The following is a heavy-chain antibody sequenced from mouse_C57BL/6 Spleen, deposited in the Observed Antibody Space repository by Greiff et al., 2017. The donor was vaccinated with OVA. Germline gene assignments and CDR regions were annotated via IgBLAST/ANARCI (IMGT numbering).Heavy chain of an antibody. Sequence: QVQLQQPGAELVKPGASVKLSCKASGYTFTSYWMHWVKQRPGQGLEWIGMIHPNSGSTNYNEKFKSKATLTVDKSSSTAYMQLSSLTSEDSAVYYCARIYGSRYYFDYWGQGTTLTVSS. J-gene: IGHJ2*01. D-gene: IGHD1-1*01. CDR2: IHPNSGST. CDR3: ARIYGSRYYFDY. CDR1: GYTFTSYW. V-gene: IGHV1-64*01.